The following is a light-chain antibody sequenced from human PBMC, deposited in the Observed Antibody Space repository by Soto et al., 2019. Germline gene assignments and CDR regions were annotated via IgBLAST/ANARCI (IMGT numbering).Light chain of an antibody. CDR2: SPN. Sequence: QTVVIQESSLSVSPGGTVTLTCGLRSAPISTTYYPSWYQQTPGQAPRTLIYSPNTRSSGVPDRFSGSIRGNKAALTIPGAQAEDEAEYHCVLYMGSGAYLFGPGTKLTVL. J-gene: IGLJ1*01. CDR1: SAPISTTYY. CDR3: VLYMGSGAYL. V-gene: IGLV8-61*01.